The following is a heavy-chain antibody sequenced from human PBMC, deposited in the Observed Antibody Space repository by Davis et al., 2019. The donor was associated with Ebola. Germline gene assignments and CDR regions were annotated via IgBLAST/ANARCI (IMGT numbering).Heavy chain of an antibody. CDR1: GFTFSDYY. CDR2: ISDSGSST. Sequence: GESLKISCAASGFTFSDYYLSWIRQAPGKGLEWVSHISDSGSSTYYADSVAGRFTISRDNAKESLYLQMNSLRADDTAVYYCARGHRGRAYYYYYYMDVWGKGTTVTVSS. D-gene: IGHD1-14*01. CDR3: ARGHRGRAYYYYYYMDV. V-gene: IGHV3-11*01. J-gene: IGHJ6*03.